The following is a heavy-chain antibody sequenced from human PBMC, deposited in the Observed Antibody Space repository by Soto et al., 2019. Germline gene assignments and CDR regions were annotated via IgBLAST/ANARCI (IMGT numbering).Heavy chain of an antibody. Sequence: SETLSLTCVVSSYVIESGHYWGWVRQPPGKGLEWVGSIYDSGTTYYNPSLRSRVTISAGTSKNQFSLSLTSVTAADTAVYYCARSPQYYTPGSSPFDYWGPGTMVTVSS. D-gene: IGHD3-3*01. CDR3: ARSPQYYTPGSSPFDY. V-gene: IGHV4-38-2*01. CDR2: IYDSGTT. CDR1: SYVIESGHY. J-gene: IGHJ4*03.